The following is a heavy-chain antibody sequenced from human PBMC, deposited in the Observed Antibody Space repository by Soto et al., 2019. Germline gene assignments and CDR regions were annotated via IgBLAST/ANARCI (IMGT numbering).Heavy chain of an antibody. J-gene: IGHJ4*02. CDR3: ARGFDY. V-gene: IGHV4-34*01. Sequence: SETLSLTCAVYGGSFSGYYWSWIRQPPGKGLEWIGEINHSGSTNYNPSLKSRVTISVDTSKNQFSLKLSSVTAADTAVYYCARGFDYWGQGILVTVSS. CDR2: INHSGST. CDR1: GGSFSGYY.